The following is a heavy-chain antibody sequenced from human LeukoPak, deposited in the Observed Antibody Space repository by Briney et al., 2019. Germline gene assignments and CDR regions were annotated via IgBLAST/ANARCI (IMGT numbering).Heavy chain of an antibody. V-gene: IGHV3-7*01. CDR3: AKDIAATLDY. J-gene: IGHJ4*02. D-gene: IGHD6-25*01. CDR2: IKQDGTEK. CDR1: GFTFTTYW. Sequence: GGSLRLSCAASGFTFTTYWMSWVRQAPGKGLEWVANIKQDGTEKYYVDSVKGRFTISRDNAKNSLYLQMNSLRAEDTAVYYCAKDIAATLDYWGQGTLVTVSS.